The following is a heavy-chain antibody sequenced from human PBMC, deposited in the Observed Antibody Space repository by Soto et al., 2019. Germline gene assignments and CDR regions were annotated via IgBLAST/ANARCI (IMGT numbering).Heavy chain of an antibody. CDR2: IRGSENI. Sequence: PGGSLRLSCVASGFTFRSHAMTWVRQAPGKGLEWVSVIRGSENIYYADSVKGRFTVSRDNAKNTLFLQMNSLRDDDSATYYCARLPKGSVVTGWGQGSLVTVSS. J-gene: IGHJ4*01. CDR1: GFTFRSHA. V-gene: IGHV3-23*01. CDR3: ARLPKGSVVTG. D-gene: IGHD2-21*02.